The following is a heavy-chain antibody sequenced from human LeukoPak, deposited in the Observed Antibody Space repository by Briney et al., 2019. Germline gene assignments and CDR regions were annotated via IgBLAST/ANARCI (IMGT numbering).Heavy chain of an antibody. CDR3: ARETIICYDSSGCFDY. V-gene: IGHV3-21*01. J-gene: IGHJ4*02. CDR2: ISSSSSYI. Sequence: GGSLRLSCAASGFTFSSYSMDWVRQAPGKGLEWVSSISSSSSYIYYADSVKGRFTISRDNAKNSLYLQMNSLRAEDTAVYYCARETIICYDSSGCFDYWGQGTLVTVSS. D-gene: IGHD3-22*01. CDR1: GFTFSSYS.